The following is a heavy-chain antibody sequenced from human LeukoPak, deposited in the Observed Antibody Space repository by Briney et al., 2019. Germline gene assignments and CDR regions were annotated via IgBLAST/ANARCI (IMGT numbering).Heavy chain of an antibody. D-gene: IGHD3-22*01. CDR2: IYYSGST. J-gene: IGHJ4*02. Sequence: SETLSLTCTVSGGSISSSSYYWGWIRQPPGKGLEWIGSIYYSGSTYYNPSLKSRVTISVDTSKNQFSLKLSSVTAADTAVYYCATATYYYDSSGYYPYYFDYWGQGTLVTVSS. V-gene: IGHV4-39*07. CDR3: ATATYYYDSSGYYPYYFDY. CDR1: GGSISSSSYY.